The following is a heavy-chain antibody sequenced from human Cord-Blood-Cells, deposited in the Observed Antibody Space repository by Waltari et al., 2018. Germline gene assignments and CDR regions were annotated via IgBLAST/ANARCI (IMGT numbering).Heavy chain of an antibody. CDR3: ARVIAAAGDDAFDI. CDR2: IYTSGST. Sequence: QVQLQESGPGLVKPSETLSLTCTVPGGSLSSYYWSWIRPPAGKGLEWIGRIYTSGSTNYNPSLKSRVTMSVDTSKNQFSLKLSSVTAADTAVYYCARVIAAAGDDAFDIWGQGTMVTVSS. V-gene: IGHV4-4*07. CDR1: GGSLSSYY. D-gene: IGHD6-13*01. J-gene: IGHJ3*02.